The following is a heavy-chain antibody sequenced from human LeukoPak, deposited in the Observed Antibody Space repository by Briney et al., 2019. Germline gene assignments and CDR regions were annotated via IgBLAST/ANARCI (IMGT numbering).Heavy chain of an antibody. CDR1: GGSISSITYY. CDR2: IYYSGST. CDR3: ARSPHYYGSGSYHYFDY. Sequence: TSETLSLTCTVSGGSISSITYYWGWIRQPPGKGLEWIGSIYYSGSTYYNPSLKSRVTISVDMSKNQFSLKLSSVTAADTAVYYCARSPHYYGSGSYHYFDYWGQGTLVTVSS. D-gene: IGHD3-10*01. V-gene: IGHV4-39*01. J-gene: IGHJ4*02.